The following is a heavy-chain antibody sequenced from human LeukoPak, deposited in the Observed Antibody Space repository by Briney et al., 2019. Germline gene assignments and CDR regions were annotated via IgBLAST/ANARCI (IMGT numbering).Heavy chain of an antibody. Sequence: GGSLILSCAASGFTFSDYSMNWVRQAPGKGLEWVSSISSTSSYIYYADTVKGRFNISRDNAKNSLYLQMNSLRAEDKAVYYCAGGPAVTIFGVLPTFDYWGRGTPVTVSS. CDR2: ISSTSSYI. CDR3: AGGPAVTIFGVLPTFDY. J-gene: IGHJ4*02. CDR1: GFTFSDYS. D-gene: IGHD3-3*01. V-gene: IGHV3-21*01.